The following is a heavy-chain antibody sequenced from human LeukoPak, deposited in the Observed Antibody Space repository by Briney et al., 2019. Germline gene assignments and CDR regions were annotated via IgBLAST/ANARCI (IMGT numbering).Heavy chain of an antibody. CDR2: IYYSGST. V-gene: IGHV4-59*01. CDR3: ARLNYPRSTYSSSWYWFDP. Sequence: SETLSLTCTVSGGSISSYYWSWIRQPPGKGLEWIGYIYYSGSTNYNPSLKSRVTISVDTSKNQFSLKLSSVTAADTAVYYCARLNYPRSTYSSSWYWFDPWGQGTLVTVSS. D-gene: IGHD6-13*01. J-gene: IGHJ5*02. CDR1: GGSISSYY.